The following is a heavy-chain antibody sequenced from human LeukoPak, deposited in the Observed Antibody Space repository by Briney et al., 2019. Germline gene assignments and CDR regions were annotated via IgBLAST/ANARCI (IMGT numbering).Heavy chain of an antibody. CDR1: GFTFNNYA. Sequence: QTGGSLRLSCEASGFTFNNYAMHWVRQAPGKGLEWVAVIFSYGTDKYYADSVKGRFTLSRDNSKNTLFLEMNNLRAEDTAVYYCARVKNSYGLLSGFRLSALYYMDVWGKGTTVTVSS. J-gene: IGHJ6*03. CDR3: ARVKNSYGLLSGFRLSALYYMDV. CDR2: IFSYGTDK. D-gene: IGHD5-18*01. V-gene: IGHV3-30*04.